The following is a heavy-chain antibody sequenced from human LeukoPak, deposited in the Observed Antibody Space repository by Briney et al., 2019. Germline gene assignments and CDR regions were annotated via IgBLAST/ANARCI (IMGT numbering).Heavy chain of an antibody. V-gene: IGHV3-20*04. Sequence: RPGGSLRLSCAASGFTFDDYGMSWVRQAPGKGLEWVSGINWNGGSTGYADSVKGRFTISRDNAKNSLYLQMNSLRAEDTALYYCAKDTYYYGSGSSHFDYWGQGTLVTVSS. CDR2: INWNGGST. J-gene: IGHJ4*02. D-gene: IGHD3-10*01. CDR3: AKDTYYYGSGSSHFDY. CDR1: GFTFDDYG.